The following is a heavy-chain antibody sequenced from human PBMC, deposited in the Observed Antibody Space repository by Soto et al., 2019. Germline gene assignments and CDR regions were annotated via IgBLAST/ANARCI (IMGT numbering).Heavy chain of an antibody. CDR1: GGSISSGGYY. D-gene: IGHD3-10*01. J-gene: IGHJ4*02. Sequence: QVQLQESGPGLVKPSQTLSLTCTVSGGSISSGGYYWSWIRQHPGKGLEWIGYIYYSGSTYYNPSLKSRVTLSVDTSKNQFSLKLSSVTAADTAVYYCARVIWSITMVRGVIISWGYYFDYWGQGTLVTVSS. CDR3: ARVIWSITMVRGVIISWGYYFDY. CDR2: IYYSGST. V-gene: IGHV4-31*03.